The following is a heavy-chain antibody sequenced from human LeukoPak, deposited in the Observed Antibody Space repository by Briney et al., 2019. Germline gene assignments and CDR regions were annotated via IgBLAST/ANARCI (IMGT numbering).Heavy chain of an antibody. CDR2: ISAYNGNT. V-gene: IGHV1-18*01. J-gene: IGHJ6*03. Sequence: GASVKVSCKASGYTFTSYGISWVRQAPGQGLEWMGWISAYNGNTNYAQKLQGRVTMTTDTSTSTAYMELRSLRSDDTAVYYCAREWAAVLWFGESPGYMDVWGKGTTVTVSS. CDR1: GYTFTSYG. D-gene: IGHD3-10*01. CDR3: AREWAAVLWFGESPGYMDV.